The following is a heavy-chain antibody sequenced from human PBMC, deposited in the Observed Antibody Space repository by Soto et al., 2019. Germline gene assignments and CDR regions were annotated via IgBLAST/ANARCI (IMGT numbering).Heavy chain of an antibody. J-gene: IGHJ4*02. D-gene: IGHD6-19*01. Sequence: ASVKVSCKASGGTFSSYAINWVRQAPGQGLEWMGGIIPPFGTANYAQKFQGRVTITRDTSASTAYMELSSLRSEDTAVYYCARAVAVPADFDYWGQGTLVTVSS. V-gene: IGHV1-69*05. CDR2: IIPPFGTA. CDR1: GGTFSSYA. CDR3: ARAVAVPADFDY.